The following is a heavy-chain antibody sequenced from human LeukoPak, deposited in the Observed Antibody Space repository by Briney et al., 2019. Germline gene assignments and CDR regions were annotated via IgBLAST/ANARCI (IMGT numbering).Heavy chain of an antibody. D-gene: IGHD2-2*01. CDR1: GFTFSSYS. Sequence: GGSLRLSCAASGFTFSSYSMNCVRQAPGKGLEWVSYISSSSSPIYYADSVKGRFTISRDSAKNSLYLQMNSLRAEDTAVYYCARSGYCTSTSCLNGRGAFDIWGQGTMVTVSS. J-gene: IGHJ3*02. CDR2: ISSSSSPI. CDR3: ARSGYCTSTSCLNGRGAFDI. V-gene: IGHV3-48*04.